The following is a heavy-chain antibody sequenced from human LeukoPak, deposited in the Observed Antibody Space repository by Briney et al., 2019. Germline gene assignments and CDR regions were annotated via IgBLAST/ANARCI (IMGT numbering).Heavy chain of an antibody. CDR1: GYTFTSFG. J-gene: IGHJ6*03. V-gene: IGHV1-18*01. CDR3: PRERAAYSSGWYTPRYYYMDV. CDR2: ISAYKGNT. D-gene: IGHD6-19*01. Sequence: GASVKVSCKASGYTFTSFGISWVRQAPGQGLEWMGWISAYKGNTFDAQKLQGRVTMTTAPYTSTAYVELRSLRADDTAVYYCPRERAAYSSGWYTPRYYYMDVGGKRTTVTVSS.